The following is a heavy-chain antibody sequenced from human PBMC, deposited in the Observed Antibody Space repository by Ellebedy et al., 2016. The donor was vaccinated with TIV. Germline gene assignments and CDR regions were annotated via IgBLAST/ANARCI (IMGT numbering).Heavy chain of an antibody. D-gene: IGHD4-23*01. CDR3: ARSSPTTVETFDY. V-gene: IGHV3-48*01. CDR2: ISSSSSTI. CDR1: GFTFSSYS. Sequence: GESLKLSXAASGFTFSSYSMNWVRQAPGKGLEWVSYISSSSSTIYYADSVKGRFTISRDNAKNSLYLQMNSLRAEDTAVYYCARSSPTTVETFDYWGQGTLVTVSS. J-gene: IGHJ4*02.